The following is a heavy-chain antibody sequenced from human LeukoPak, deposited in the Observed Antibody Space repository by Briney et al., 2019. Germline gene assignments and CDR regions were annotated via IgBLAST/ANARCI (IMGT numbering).Heavy chain of an antibody. CDR1: GFTFDDYA. J-gene: IGHJ4*02. V-gene: IGHV3-9*01. CDR2: ISWNSGSK. D-gene: IGHD3-22*01. CDR3: ARDSDSSGYYGY. Sequence: PGRSLRLSCAASGFTFDDYAMHWVRQAPGKGLEWVSGISWNSGSKGYADSVKGRFTISRDNAKNSLYLQMNSLRAEDTALYYCARDSDSSGYYGYWGQGTLVTVSS.